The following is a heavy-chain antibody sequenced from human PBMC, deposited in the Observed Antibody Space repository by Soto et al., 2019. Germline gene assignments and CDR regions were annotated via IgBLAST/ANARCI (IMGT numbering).Heavy chain of an antibody. Sequence: PGGSLRLSCAASGFTLSSYAMSWVRQAPGKGLEWVSAISGSGGSTYYADSVKGRFTISRDNSKNTLYLQMNSLRAENTAVYYCAKVMVRPNDAFDIWGQGTMVTVSS. CDR1: GFTLSSYA. CDR3: AKVMVRPNDAFDI. J-gene: IGHJ3*02. V-gene: IGHV3-23*01. CDR2: ISGSGGST. D-gene: IGHD3-10*01.